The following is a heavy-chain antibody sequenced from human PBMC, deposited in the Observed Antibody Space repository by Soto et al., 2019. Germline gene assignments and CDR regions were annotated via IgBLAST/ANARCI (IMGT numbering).Heavy chain of an antibody. CDR2: ISAYNGNT. CDR1: GYTFTSYG. J-gene: IGHJ4*02. V-gene: IGHV1-18*01. CDR3: ARDRCSGGSCYDGTGVCDY. D-gene: IGHD2-15*01. Sequence: ASVKVSCKASGYTFTSYGISWVRQAPGQGLEWMGWISAYNGNTNYAQKLQGRVTMTPDTSTSTAYMELRSLRSDDTAVYYCARDRCSGGSCYDGTGVCDYWGQGTLVTVSS.